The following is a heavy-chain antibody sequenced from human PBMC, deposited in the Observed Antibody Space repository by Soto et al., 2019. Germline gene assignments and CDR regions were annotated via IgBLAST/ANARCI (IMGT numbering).Heavy chain of an antibody. CDR2: IRSSSSYI. V-gene: IGHV3-21*01. CDR1: GFTFSSYS. J-gene: IGHJ4*02. Sequence: GGSLRLSCAASGFTFSSYSMNWVRQAPGKGLEWVSSIRSSSSYIYYADSVKGRFTISRDNVKNSLYLQMNSLRAEDTAVYYCAREEDGYNTGLDYWGQGTPVTVSS. D-gene: IGHD5-12*01. CDR3: AREEDGYNTGLDY.